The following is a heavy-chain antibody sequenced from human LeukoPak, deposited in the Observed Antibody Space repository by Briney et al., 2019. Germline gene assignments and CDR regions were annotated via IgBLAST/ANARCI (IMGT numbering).Heavy chain of an antibody. V-gene: IGHV3-21*01. CDR2: ISSSSSYI. J-gene: IGHJ4*02. CDR3: ARTIVVVPAAIGY. CDR1: GFTFGSYS. D-gene: IGHD2-2*01. Sequence: PGGSLRLSCAASGFTFGSYSMNWVRQAPGKGLEWVSSISSSSSYIYYADSVKGRFTISRDNAKNSLYLQMNSLRAEDTAVYYCARTIVVVPAAIGYWGQGTLVTVSS.